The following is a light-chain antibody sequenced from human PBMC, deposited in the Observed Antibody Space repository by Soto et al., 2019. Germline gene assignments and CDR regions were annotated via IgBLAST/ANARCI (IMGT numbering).Light chain of an antibody. CDR1: SSDVGGYNY. V-gene: IGLV2-14*01. CDR3: CSYTSSGAHV. Sequence: QSALTQPASVSGSPGQSITISCTGTSSDVGGYNYVSWHQQHPGKAPKLMIYEVNTRPSGVSNRFSGSKSGNTASLTISGLQADDEADYYCCSYTSSGAHVFGGGTKRTVL. CDR2: EVN. J-gene: IGLJ2*01.